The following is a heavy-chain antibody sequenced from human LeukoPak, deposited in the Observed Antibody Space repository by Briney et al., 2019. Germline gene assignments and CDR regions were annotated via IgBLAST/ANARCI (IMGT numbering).Heavy chain of an antibody. D-gene: IGHD3-22*01. CDR1: GGSISSYY. J-gene: IGHJ3*02. CDR2: IYTSGST. Sequence: SETLSLTCTVSGGSISSYYWSWIRQPAGKGLEWIGRIYTSGSTNYNPSLKSRVTMSVDTSKNQFSLRLKSVTAADTAVYYCARFALLNYYDSSGYENDAFDIWGQGTMVTVSS. V-gene: IGHV4-4*07. CDR3: ARFALLNYYDSSGYENDAFDI.